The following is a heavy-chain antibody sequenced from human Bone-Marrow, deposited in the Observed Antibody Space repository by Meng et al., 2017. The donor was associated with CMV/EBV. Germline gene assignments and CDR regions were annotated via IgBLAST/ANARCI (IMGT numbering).Heavy chain of an antibody. Sequence: GESLKISCAASGFTFSSYSMNWVRQAPGKGLEWVSYISSSSSTIYYADSVKGRFTISRDNAKNSLYLQMNSLRAEDTAVYYCASVAAARAYWGPGNRVHGAS. CDR3: ASVAAARAY. V-gene: IGHV3-48*04. D-gene: IGHD6-13*01. CDR1: GFTFSSYS. CDR2: ISSSSSTI. J-gene: IGHJ4*02.